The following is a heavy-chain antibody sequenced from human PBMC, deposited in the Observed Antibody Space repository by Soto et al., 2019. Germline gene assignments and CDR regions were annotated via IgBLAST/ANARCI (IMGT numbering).Heavy chain of an antibody. D-gene: IGHD5-18*01. J-gene: IGHJ6*03. Sequence: EVQLVESGGGLVQPGGSLRLSCAASGFTVSSNYMSWVRQAPGKGLEWVSVIYGGGSTYYADSVKGRFTISRDNSKNTLYLQMNSLRAEDTAVYYCARDQDRGYSYGSYYYYYMDVWGKGTTVTVSS. CDR3: ARDQDRGYSYGSYYYYYMDV. V-gene: IGHV3-66*01. CDR1: GFTVSSNY. CDR2: IYGGGST.